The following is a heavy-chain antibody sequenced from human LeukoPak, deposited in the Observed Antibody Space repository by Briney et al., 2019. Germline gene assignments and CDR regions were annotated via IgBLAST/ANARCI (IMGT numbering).Heavy chain of an antibody. CDR1: GFTFSSYW. D-gene: IGHD6-19*01. CDR3: ARDLRIAVAGGFDY. V-gene: IGHV3-74*01. J-gene: IGHJ4*02. CDR2: INTDGSST. Sequence: GGSLRLSCAASGFTFSSYWMHWVRQAPGKGLVWVSRINTDGSSTSYADSVEGRFTISRDNAKSTLYLQMNSLRAEDTAVYYCARDLRIAVAGGFDYWGQGTLVTVSS.